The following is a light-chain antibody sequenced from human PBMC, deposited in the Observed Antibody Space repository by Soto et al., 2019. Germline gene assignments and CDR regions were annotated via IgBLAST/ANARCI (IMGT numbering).Light chain of an antibody. CDR1: QGIGDT. V-gene: IGKV3-15*01. CDR2: DTS. Sequence: EIVMTQSPATLSVSPWDRATLSCRASQGIGDTLAWYQHKPGQTPRLLIYDTSTRATGVPTRFSGSRSGAEFTLTINSLQSEDFAVYYCQPYNNWPLTFGGGTKVDIK. CDR3: QPYNNWPLT. J-gene: IGKJ4*01.